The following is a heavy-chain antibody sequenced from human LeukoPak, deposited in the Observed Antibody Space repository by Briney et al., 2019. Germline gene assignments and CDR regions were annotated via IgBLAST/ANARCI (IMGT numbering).Heavy chain of an antibody. CDR2: VSYDGSRN. D-gene: IGHD4-17*01. V-gene: IGHV3-30*18. J-gene: IGHJ3*01. CDR3: AKVWRAHGDFHAFDV. CDR1: GFTFSSYA. Sequence: GGSLRLSCEASGFTFSSYAMHWVRQAPGKGLEWVAAVSYDGSRNYYADSVKGRFTISRDTSNNMLYLQMSSLRPEDTAMYYCAKVWRAHGDFHAFDVWGQGTMVAVSP.